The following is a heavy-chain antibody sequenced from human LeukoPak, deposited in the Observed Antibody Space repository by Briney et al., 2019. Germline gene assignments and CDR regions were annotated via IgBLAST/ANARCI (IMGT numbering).Heavy chain of an antibody. Sequence: ASVKVSCKASGYTFTSYGISWVRQAPGQGLEWMGWISAYNGNTNYAQKLQGRVTMTTDTSTSTVYMELSSLRSEDTAVYYCARFPRYCSSTSCYTGQGFDYWGQGTLVTVSS. CDR3: ARFPRYCSSTSCYTGQGFDY. V-gene: IGHV1-18*01. J-gene: IGHJ4*02. D-gene: IGHD2-2*02. CDR2: ISAYNGNT. CDR1: GYTFTSYG.